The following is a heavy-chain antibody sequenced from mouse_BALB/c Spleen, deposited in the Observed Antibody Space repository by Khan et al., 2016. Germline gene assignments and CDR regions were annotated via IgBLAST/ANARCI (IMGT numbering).Heavy chain of an antibody. J-gene: IGHJ3*01. CDR1: GYTFTSYY. D-gene: IGHD2-4*01. CDR3: TRAGYDYPFAY. V-gene: IGHV1S81*02. Sequence: QVQLKQSGAELVKPGASVKLSCKASGYTFTSYYMYWVKQRPGQGLEWIGEINPSNGDTNFNERFKSKATLTVDNSSSTTYMQFSSLTSEDSAVYYGTRAGYDYPFAYWGQGTLVTVSA. CDR2: INPSNGDT.